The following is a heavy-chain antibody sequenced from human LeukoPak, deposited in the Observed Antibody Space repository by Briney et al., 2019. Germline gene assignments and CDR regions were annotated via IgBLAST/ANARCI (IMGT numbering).Heavy chain of an antibody. D-gene: IGHD4-17*01. CDR2: FDPEDGET. V-gene: IGHV1-24*01. Sequence: ASVKVSCMVSGYTLSELSMHWVRQAPGKGLEWMGSFDPEDGETIYAQKFQGRVTMTEDTSTDTAYMELSSLRSEDTAVYYCATASRSHYADYNLDYWGQGTLVTVSS. CDR3: ATASRSHYADYNLDY. J-gene: IGHJ4*02. CDR1: GYTLSELS.